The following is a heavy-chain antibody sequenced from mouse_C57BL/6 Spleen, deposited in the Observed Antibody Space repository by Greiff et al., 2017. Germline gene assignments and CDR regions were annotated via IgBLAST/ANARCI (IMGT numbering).Heavy chain of an antibody. Sequence: VQLQQSGPELVKPGASVQISCKASGYAFSSSWMNWVKQRPGKGLEWIGRIYPGDGDTNYNGKFKGKATLTADRSSSTAYMQLSSLTSEDSAVYFCARSYGSSYCYFDVRRTGAPVTASS. CDR1: GYAFSSSW. J-gene: IGHJ1*03. CDR2: IYPGDGDT. CDR3: ARSYGSSYCYFDV. D-gene: IGHD1-1*01. V-gene: IGHV1-82*01.